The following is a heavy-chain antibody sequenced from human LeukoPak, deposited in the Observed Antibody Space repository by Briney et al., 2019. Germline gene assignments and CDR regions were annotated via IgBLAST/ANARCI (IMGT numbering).Heavy chain of an antibody. Sequence: RPSETLSLTCTVSGGSISSSSYYWGWIRQPPGKGLEGIGSIYYSGSTYYNPSPKSRVTIYVDTSENQFSLKLNSVTAADTALYYGASQSYCYGQQGCFDFWGQGTLVSVSS. D-gene: IGHD5-18*01. CDR2: IYYSGST. V-gene: IGHV4-39*01. CDR1: GGSISSSSYY. J-gene: IGHJ4*02. CDR3: ASQSYCYGQQGCFDF.